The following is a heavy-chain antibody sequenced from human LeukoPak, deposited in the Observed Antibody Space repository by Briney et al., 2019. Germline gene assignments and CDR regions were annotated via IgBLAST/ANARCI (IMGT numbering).Heavy chain of an antibody. CDR3: ATAPILRGEAGEQYKYGMDV. J-gene: IGHJ6*02. CDR1: VGSISSGNW. V-gene: IGHV4-4*02. D-gene: IGHD1-1*01. Sequence: PSETQSLTCAVSVGSISSGNWGSWVRQSPGKGLDWIGEVYHNGTPNYNPSLKSRVTISADTFKNHFSLKLTSVTAADTAVYYCATAPILRGEAGEQYKYGMDVWGQGTTVIVSS. CDR2: VYHNGTP.